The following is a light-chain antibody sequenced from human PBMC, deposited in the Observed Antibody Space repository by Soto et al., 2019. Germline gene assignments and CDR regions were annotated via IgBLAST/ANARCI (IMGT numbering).Light chain of an antibody. CDR2: DIT. CDR3: YSYAGNSVVI. CDR1: RSDVGAYNY. Sequence: QSVLTQPRSVSGSPGQSVTISCTGTRSDVGAYNYVSWYQQNPGKAPKVMIYDITKRPSGVPDRFSGSKSGNTASLTISGLQAEDEGDYYCYSYAGNSVVIFGGGTKVTVL. J-gene: IGLJ2*01. V-gene: IGLV2-11*01.